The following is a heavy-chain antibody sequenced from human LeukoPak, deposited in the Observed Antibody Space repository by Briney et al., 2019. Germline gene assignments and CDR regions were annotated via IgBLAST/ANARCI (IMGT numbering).Heavy chain of an antibody. J-gene: IGHJ4*02. V-gene: IGHV3-66*01. CDR2: IYSAGST. CDR3: ARAATYS. D-gene: IGHD6-25*01. Sequence: GGSLRLSCAASGFTVSSNYMSWVRQAPGKGLEWVSVIYSAGSTHYADSVKGKFTISRDNSKNTLYLQMNSLRAEDTAVNYCARAATYSWGQGTLVTVSA. CDR1: GFTVSSNY.